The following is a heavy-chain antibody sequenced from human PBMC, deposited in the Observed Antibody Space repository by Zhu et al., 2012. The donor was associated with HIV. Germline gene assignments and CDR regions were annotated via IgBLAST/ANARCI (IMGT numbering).Heavy chain of an antibody. V-gene: IGHV4-4*09. CDR3: ARIGETIILLNYFDY. Sequence: QVQLQESGPGLVKPSETLSLTCTVSGGSISSYYWSWIRQPPGKGLEWIGYIYTSGSTNYNPSLKSRVTISVDTSKNQFSLKLSSVTAADTAVYYCARIGETIILLNYFDYVGPGNPGHRLL. CDR1: GGSISSYY. J-gene: IGHJ4*02. CDR2: IYTSGST. D-gene: IGHD3-10*01.